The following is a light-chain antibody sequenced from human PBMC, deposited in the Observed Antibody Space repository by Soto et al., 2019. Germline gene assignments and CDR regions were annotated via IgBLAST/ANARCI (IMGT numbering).Light chain of an antibody. Sequence: QSVLTQPPSASGTPGQRVTISCSVSNSNIGSNTVHWYQQLPGTAPKLLIYSNNQRPSGVPDRFSGSKSGTSASLAISGLQSEDEADYYCCSHGGFNTPYVFATGTKVTVL. V-gene: IGLV1-44*01. J-gene: IGLJ1*01. CDR1: NSNIGSNT. CDR3: CSHGGFNTPYV. CDR2: SNN.